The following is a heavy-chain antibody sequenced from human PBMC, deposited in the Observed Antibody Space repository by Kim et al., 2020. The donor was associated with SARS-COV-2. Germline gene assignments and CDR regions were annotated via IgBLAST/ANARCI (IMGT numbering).Heavy chain of an antibody. CDR3: AKAVSLDYGWTPYFDY. D-gene: IGHD3-10*01. Sequence: GGSLRLSCAASGFTLNDYGMNWVRQAPGKGLEWISVIAPRGGNTFYADSVKVRFTISRDISKNTLFLQMNSLRADDTAVYYCAKAVSLDYGWTPYFDYWGQGSQVTVSS. CDR1: GFTLNDYG. CDR2: IAPRGGNT. V-gene: IGHV3-23*01. J-gene: IGHJ4*02.